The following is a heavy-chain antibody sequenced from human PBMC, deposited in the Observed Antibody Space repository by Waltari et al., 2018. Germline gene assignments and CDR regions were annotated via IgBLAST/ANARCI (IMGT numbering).Heavy chain of an antibody. Sequence: QVQLVQSGAEVKKPGSSVKVSCKASGGTFSSYAISWVRQAPGQGPEWMGGIIPIFGTANYAQKFQGRVTITTDESTSTAYMELSSLRSEDTAVYYCASDLGAEYSGSYGWFDPWGQGTLVTVSS. V-gene: IGHV1-69*05. D-gene: IGHD1-26*01. CDR2: IIPIFGTA. CDR3: ASDLGAEYSGSYGWFDP. J-gene: IGHJ5*02. CDR1: GGTFSSYA.